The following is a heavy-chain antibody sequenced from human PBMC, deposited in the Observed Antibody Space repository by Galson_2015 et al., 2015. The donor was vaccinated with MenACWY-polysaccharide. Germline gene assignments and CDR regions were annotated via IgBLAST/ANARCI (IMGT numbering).Heavy chain of an antibody. CDR3: ARGGGEGFR. J-gene: IGHJ4*02. Sequence: SLRLSCAASGFSFSSYWMHWVRQVPGKGLAWVSQIDPDGTTTEYADSVKGRFTISRDNAKNTLYLQLNSPRAEDLGIYYCARGGGEGFRWGQGSLVTVSS. CDR1: GFSFSSYW. D-gene: IGHD3-16*01. CDR2: IDPDGTTT. V-gene: IGHV3-74*01.